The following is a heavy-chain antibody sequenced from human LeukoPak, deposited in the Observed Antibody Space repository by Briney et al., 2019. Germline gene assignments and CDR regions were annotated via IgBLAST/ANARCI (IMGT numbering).Heavy chain of an antibody. CDR3: ARGLGAYYDSSFGY. CDR1: GGSFSVYY. Sequence: PSETLSLTCAVYGGSFSVYYWSWIRQPPGKGLEWIGEINHSGSTNYNPSLKSRVTISVDTSKNQFSLKLSSVTAADTAVYYCARGLGAYYDSSFGYWGQGTLVTVSS. D-gene: IGHD3-22*01. J-gene: IGHJ4*02. CDR2: INHSGST. V-gene: IGHV4-34*01.